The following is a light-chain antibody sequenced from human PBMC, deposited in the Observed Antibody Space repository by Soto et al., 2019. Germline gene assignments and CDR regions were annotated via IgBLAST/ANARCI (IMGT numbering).Light chain of an antibody. CDR3: QQYNNWPPRT. CDR2: GAS. Sequence: EIVMTQSPATLYVSPGERATLSCRASQSVSSNLAWYQQKPGQAPRLLIYGASTRATGIPARFSGSGSGTEFTLTISSLQSEDFAVYYCQQYNNWPPRTFGQGTKLEIK. V-gene: IGKV3-15*01. CDR1: QSVSSN. J-gene: IGKJ2*01.